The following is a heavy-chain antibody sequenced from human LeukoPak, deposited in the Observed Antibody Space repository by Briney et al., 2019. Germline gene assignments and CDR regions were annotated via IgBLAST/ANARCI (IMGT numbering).Heavy chain of an antibody. D-gene: IGHD5-12*01. J-gene: IGHJ3*02. CDR2: IYSDGST. Sequence: GGSLRLSCAASGSAVSSNYISWVRQAPGKGLEWVSIIYSDGSTFHADSVKGRFTMSRDNSKNTLDLQMNSLRAEDTAVYFCARDRHRYRGINGDGDAFDIWGQGTMVTVSS. V-gene: IGHV3-53*01. CDR3: ARDRHRYRGINGDGDAFDI. CDR1: GSAVSSNY.